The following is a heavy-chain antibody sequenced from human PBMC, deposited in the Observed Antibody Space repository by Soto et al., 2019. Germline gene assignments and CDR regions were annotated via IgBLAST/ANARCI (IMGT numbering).Heavy chain of an antibody. D-gene: IGHD3-3*01. CDR1: GYTFTDYY. CDR2: INPNTGVT. Sequence: ASVKVSCRASGYTFTDYYSYWVRQAPGQGLEWMGWINPNTGVTNIAQRFQGRVTMTRDTSIFTAYMEVSRLRSDDTALYYCAIMYYDTSHRGMDVSGQGTAVTFCS. CDR3: AIMYYDTSHRGMDV. J-gene: IGHJ6*02. V-gene: IGHV1-2*02.